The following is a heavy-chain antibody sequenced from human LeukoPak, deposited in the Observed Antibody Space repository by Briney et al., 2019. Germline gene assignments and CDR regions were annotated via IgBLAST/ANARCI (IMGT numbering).Heavy chain of an antibody. Sequence: PGGSLRLSCAASGFTVSSNYMSWVRQAPGKGLEWVSVIYSGGSTYYADSVKGGFTISRDNSKNTLYLQMNSLRAEDTAVYYCARGSAAISPVDYWGQGTLVTVSS. CDR2: IYSGGST. D-gene: IGHD6-25*01. J-gene: IGHJ4*02. CDR1: GFTVSSNY. CDR3: ARGSAAISPVDY. V-gene: IGHV3-53*01.